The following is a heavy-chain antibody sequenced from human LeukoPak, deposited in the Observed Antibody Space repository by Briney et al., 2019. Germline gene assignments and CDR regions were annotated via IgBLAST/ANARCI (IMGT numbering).Heavy chain of an antibody. D-gene: IGHD4-17*01. V-gene: IGHV3-48*01. CDR1: GFSFNSYS. CDR3: AKVGTTTVTTWLDY. Sequence: PGGSLRLSCAASGFSFNSYSMSWVRQAPGKGLEWVSYISGSSTTIYYADSVKGRFTISRDNARNSLYLQMNSLRAEDTALYYCAKVGTTTVTTWLDYWGQGTLVTVSS. CDR2: ISGSSTTI. J-gene: IGHJ4*02.